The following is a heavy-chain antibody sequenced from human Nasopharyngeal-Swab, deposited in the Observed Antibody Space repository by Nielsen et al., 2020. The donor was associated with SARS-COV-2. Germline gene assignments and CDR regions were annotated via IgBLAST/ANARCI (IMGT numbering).Heavy chain of an antibody. J-gene: IGHJ4*02. Sequence: SETLSLTCTVSGCSISSYYWSWIRQPPGKGLEWIGYIYYSGSTNYNPSLKSRVTISVDTSKNQFSLKLSSVTAADTAVYYCARDNGVHWGQGTLVTVSS. V-gene: IGHV4-59*01. CDR1: GCSISSYY. CDR3: ARDNGVH. D-gene: IGHD2-8*01. CDR2: IYYSGST.